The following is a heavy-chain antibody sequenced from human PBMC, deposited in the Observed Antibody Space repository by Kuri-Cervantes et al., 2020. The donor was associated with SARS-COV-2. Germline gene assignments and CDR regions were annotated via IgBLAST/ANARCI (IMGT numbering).Heavy chain of an antibody. Sequence: GESLKISCAASGFTFSDYFMSWIRQAPGKGLEWVSYISSSGSTIYYADSVKGRFIISRDNAKNTLYLQMNSPRAEDTAVYYCAKDLVRVVVPAAATYYFDYWGQGTLVTVSS. CDR3: AKDLVRVVVPAAATYYFDY. CDR2: ISSSGSTI. V-gene: IGHV3-11*04. D-gene: IGHD2-2*01. J-gene: IGHJ4*02. CDR1: GFTFSDYF.